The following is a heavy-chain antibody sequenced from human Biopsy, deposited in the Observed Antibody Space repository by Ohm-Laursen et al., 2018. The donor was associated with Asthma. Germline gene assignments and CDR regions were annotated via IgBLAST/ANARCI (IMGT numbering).Heavy chain of an antibody. Sequence: SETLSLTCTVSGGSIRSHDWTWIRLPPGKGLEYIGDVSHTGSTNYNPSLKSRVTMSLDTSKSQFSLRLTSVTAADPAVYYCARGVDRVTGLLDHFDSWGQGTLVTVSS. CDR3: ARGVDRVTGLLDHFDS. J-gene: IGHJ4*02. CDR2: VSHTGST. V-gene: IGHV4-59*11. D-gene: IGHD2-21*02. CDR1: GGSIRSHD.